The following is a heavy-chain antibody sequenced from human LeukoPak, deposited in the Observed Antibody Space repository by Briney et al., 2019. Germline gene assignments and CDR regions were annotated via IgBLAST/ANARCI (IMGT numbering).Heavy chain of an antibody. CDR2: IYSGGST. Sequence: GGSLRLSCAASGFTFSSNYMSWVRQAPGKGLEWVSVIYSGGSTYYADSVKGRFTISRDNSKNTLYLQMNSLRAEDTAVYYCARGSITTNDYFDYWGQGTLVTVSS. CDR3: ARGSITTNDYFDY. CDR1: GFTFSSNY. J-gene: IGHJ4*02. V-gene: IGHV3-53*01. D-gene: IGHD4-11*01.